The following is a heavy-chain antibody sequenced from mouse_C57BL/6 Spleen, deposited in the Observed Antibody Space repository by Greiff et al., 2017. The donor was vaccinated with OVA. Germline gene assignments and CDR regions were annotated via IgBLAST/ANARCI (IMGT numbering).Heavy chain of an antibody. CDR3: TTPAQARGYFDY. Sequence: VQLKESGAELVRPGASVKLSCTASGFNIKDDYMHWVKQRPEQGLEWIGWIDPENGDTEYASKFQGKATITADTSSNTAYLQRSSLTSEDTAVYYCTTPAQARGYFDYWGQGTTLTVSS. J-gene: IGHJ2*01. CDR2: IDPENGDT. D-gene: IGHD3-2*02. V-gene: IGHV14-4*01. CDR1: GFNIKDDY.